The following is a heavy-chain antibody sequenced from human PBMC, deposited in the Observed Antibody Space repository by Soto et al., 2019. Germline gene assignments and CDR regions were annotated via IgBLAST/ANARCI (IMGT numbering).Heavy chain of an antibody. V-gene: IGHV3-13*01. Sequence: EVQLVDSGGGLVQPGGSLRLSCVASGFTFSSYDMHWVRQTTGKRLEWVSAIGTAGDTYYPGSVKGRFTISRQNGNNSLYLQMNSLRAEDTAVYYCVRESTTWVFDFWGQGTLVTVSS. CDR3: VRESTTWVFDF. CDR1: GFTFSSYD. J-gene: IGHJ4*02. CDR2: IGTAGDT. D-gene: IGHD4-17*01.